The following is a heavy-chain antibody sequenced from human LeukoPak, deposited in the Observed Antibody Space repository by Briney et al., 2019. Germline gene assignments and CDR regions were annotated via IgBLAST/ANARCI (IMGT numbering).Heavy chain of an antibody. D-gene: IGHD3-22*01. J-gene: IGHJ4*02. CDR2: INHSGST. CDR1: GGSFSGYY. Sequence: SETLSLTCAVYGGSFSGYYWSWIRQPPGKGLEWIGEINHSGSTNYNPSLKSRVTISVDTSKNQFSLKLSSVTAADTAVYYCARLWKTNHYYDSSGYETFDYWGQGTLVTVSS. CDR3: ARLWKTNHYYDSSGYETFDY. V-gene: IGHV4-34*01.